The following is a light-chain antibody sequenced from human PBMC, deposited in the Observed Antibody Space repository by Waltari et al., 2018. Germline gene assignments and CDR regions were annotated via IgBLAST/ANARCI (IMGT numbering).Light chain of an antibody. J-gene: IGLJ3*02. CDR2: RDN. CDR3: QVWDNSVVV. Sequence: SYELTQPLSVSVALGQTATITCGGNNIGSKNVHWYQQSSGQAPVLVIYRDNNRPSGIPAGFSGSNSGNTATLTISRAQVGDEADYYCQVWDNSVVVFGGGTKLTVL. V-gene: IGLV3-9*01. CDR1: NIGSKN.